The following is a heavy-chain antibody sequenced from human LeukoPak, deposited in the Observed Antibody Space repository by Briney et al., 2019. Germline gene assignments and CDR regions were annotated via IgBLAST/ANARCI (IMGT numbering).Heavy chain of an antibody. V-gene: IGHV1-24*01. Sequence: ASVKVSCKVSGYTLTELSMHWVRQAPGKGLEWMGGFDPEDGETIYAQKSQGRVTMTEDTSTDTAYMELSSLRSEDTAVYYCATEDKSYDFWSGRLYGMDVWGQGTTVTVSS. CDR2: FDPEDGET. CDR3: ATEDKSYDFWSGRLYGMDV. J-gene: IGHJ6*02. CDR1: GYTLTELS. D-gene: IGHD3-3*01.